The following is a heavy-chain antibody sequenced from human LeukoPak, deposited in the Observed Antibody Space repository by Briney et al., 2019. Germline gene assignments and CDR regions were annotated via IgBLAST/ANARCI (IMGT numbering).Heavy chain of an antibody. V-gene: IGHV4-34*01. CDR3: ARDSPKKTAAGQGY. Sequence: PSETLSLTCAVYGGSFSGYNWTWIRQPPGKGLEWIGEIGHNGSTNYNPSLKSRVTISVDTSKNQFSLKLSSVTAADTAVYYCARDSPKKTAAGQGYWGQGTLVTVSS. D-gene: IGHD6-13*01. CDR1: GGSFSGYN. J-gene: IGHJ4*02. CDR2: IGHNGST.